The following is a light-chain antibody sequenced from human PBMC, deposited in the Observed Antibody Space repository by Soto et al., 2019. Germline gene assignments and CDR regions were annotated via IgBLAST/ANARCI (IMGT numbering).Light chain of an antibody. V-gene: IGLV1-51*01. Sequence: QSVLTQPPSVSAAPGQHVTFSCSGSSSNIGSNEVSWYQQLPGTAPKILIYGSNRRLSGIPDRFSASKSGTSATLGITGLQTGDEADYYCGTWDSRLIAVVFGGGTKLTVL. CDR3: GTWDSRLIAVV. CDR1: SSNIGSNE. J-gene: IGLJ3*02. CDR2: GSN.